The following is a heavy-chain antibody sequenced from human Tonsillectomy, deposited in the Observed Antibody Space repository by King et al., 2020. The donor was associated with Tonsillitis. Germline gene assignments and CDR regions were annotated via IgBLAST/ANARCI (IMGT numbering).Heavy chain of an antibody. CDR2: INSNSGDT. Sequence: GQLVQSGAEVRKPGASVKVSCKAYGYTFTDYCIHWVRQAPGQGLEWMGWINSNSGDTYSAQRFQSRVALTRDTSISTAYMELSGLTSDDTAVYFCASDACSSGSLVDSWGQGTLVTVSS. D-gene: IGHD6-13*01. CDR1: GYTFTDYC. J-gene: IGHJ5*01. V-gene: IGHV1-2*02. CDR3: ASDACSSGSLVDS.